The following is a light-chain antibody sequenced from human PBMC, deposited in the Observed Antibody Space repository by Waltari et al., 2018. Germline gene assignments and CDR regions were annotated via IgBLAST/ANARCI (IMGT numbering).Light chain of an antibody. V-gene: IGKV3-11*01. Sequence: EIVLTQSPATLSLSPGARATLSCRASQSISSYLAWYQQKPGQAPRLLIYDASNRAPGIPASFSGSGSGTDFTLAISSLEPEDFVVYYCQQRSTWPLTFGQGTKVEVK. CDR2: DAS. CDR3: QQRSTWPLT. J-gene: IGKJ1*01. CDR1: QSISSY.